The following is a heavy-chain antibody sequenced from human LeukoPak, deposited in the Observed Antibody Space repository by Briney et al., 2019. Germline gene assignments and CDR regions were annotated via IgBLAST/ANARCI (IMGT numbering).Heavy chain of an antibody. CDR2: ISYDGSNK. CDR3: ARDLGTFGNVLRFLEGEWGFDY. CDR1: GFTFSSYA. V-gene: IGHV3-30*04. D-gene: IGHD3-3*01. Sequence: GGPLRLSCAASGFTFSSYAMHWVRQAPGKGLEGVAGISYDGSNKYYADSVKGRFPISRDNSKNTLYLQMNGLRAEDTAVYYCARDLGTFGNVLRFLEGEWGFDYWGQGTLVTVSS. J-gene: IGHJ4*02.